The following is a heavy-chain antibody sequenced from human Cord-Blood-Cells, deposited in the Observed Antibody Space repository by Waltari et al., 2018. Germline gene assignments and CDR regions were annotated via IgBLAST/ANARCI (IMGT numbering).Heavy chain of an antibody. Sequence: EVQLVESGGGLVQPGGSLSLSCAASGFTFSSYAMHWVRQAPGKGLEYVSAISSNGGSTYYANSVKGRFTISRDNSKNTLYLQMGSLRAEDMAVYYCARGSGSLHAFDIWGQGTMVTVSS. J-gene: IGHJ3*02. D-gene: IGHD3-10*01. V-gene: IGHV3-64*01. CDR2: ISSNGGST. CDR3: ARGSGSLHAFDI. CDR1: GFTFSSYA.